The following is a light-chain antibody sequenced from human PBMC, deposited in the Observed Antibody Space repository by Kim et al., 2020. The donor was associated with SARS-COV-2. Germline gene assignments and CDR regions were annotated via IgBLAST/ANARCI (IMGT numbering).Light chain of an antibody. CDR2: QDN. V-gene: IGLV3-1*01. CDR3: QAWDSSTWV. CDR1: KLRDKY. Sequence: SYELTQPPSLSVSPGQTASITCSGDKLRDKYVCWYQRKPAQSPVLVIYQDNTRPSGIPERFSGSNSGNTATLTISGTQPMDEADYYCQAWDSSTWVFGGG. J-gene: IGLJ3*02.